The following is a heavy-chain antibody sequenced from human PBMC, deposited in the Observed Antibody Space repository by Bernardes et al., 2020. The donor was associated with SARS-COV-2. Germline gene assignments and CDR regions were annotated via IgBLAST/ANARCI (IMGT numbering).Heavy chain of an antibody. V-gene: IGHV3-7*03. CDR1: GYMFSKDW. CDR3: ARYLSHYGLDV. CDR2: INHDGNEI. Sequence: SLRLSCAGSGYMFSKDWMGWVRQVPGKGLGWVANINHDGNEIYYVDSVKGRFTISRDNANNTLYLQMDSLRAEDTAIYYCARYLSHYGLDVWGQGTSVTVSS. J-gene: IGHJ6*02.